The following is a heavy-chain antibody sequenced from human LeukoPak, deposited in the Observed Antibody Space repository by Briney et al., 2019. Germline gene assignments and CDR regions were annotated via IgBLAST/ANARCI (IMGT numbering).Heavy chain of an antibody. J-gene: IGHJ4*02. CDR3: AKLAAAVTGY. Sequence: PGGSLRLSCGASGFTFSTYVMSWVRQAPGKGLEWASAISDNGASTYYADSVKGRFTISRDNSKNTLRLQMSSLRAEDTAVYYCAKLAAAVTGYWGQGTLVTVSS. D-gene: IGHD6-13*01. V-gene: IGHV3-23*01. CDR2: ISDNGAST. CDR1: GFTFSTYV.